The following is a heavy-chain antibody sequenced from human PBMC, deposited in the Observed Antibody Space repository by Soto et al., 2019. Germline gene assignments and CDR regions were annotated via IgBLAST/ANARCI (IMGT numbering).Heavy chain of an antibody. V-gene: IGHV3-53*02. Sequence: EVQLVETGGGLIQPGGSLRLSCAASGFTVSSNYMSWVRQAPGKGLEWVSVIYSGGSTYYADSVKGRFTISRDNSKNTLYLQMNSLRAEDTAVYYCARMPRRDSSGYYYYYYGMDVWGQGTTVTVSS. CDR3: ARMPRRDSSGYYYYYYGMDV. D-gene: IGHD3-22*01. CDR1: GFTVSSNY. J-gene: IGHJ6*02. CDR2: IYSGGST.